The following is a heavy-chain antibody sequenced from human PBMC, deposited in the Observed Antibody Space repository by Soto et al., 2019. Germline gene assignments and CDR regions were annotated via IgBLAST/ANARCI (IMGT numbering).Heavy chain of an antibody. CDR1: GYIFSTFA. CDR2: INAGSGDT. J-gene: IGHJ4*02. Sequence: GASVKVSCKASGYIFSTFAIHWVRQAPGQRLEWMGWINAGSGDTKYAEKFQGRVTMTRDTSTSTAYMDLSSLRSEDTAVYYCASSRLERYYDYIWGSYPQDYWGQGTLVTVSS. CDR3: ASSRLERYYDYIWGSYPQDY. D-gene: IGHD3-16*02. V-gene: IGHV1-3*01.